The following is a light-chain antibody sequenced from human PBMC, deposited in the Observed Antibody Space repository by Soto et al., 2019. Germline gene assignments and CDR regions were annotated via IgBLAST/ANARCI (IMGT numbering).Light chain of an antibody. J-gene: IGKJ4*01. CDR2: GAS. CDR3: QHFNNWPPELT. CDR1: QSLSSSY. V-gene: IGKV3-20*01. Sequence: ENVLTQSPGTLSLSPGERATLSCRASQSLSSSYLAWYQQKPGQAPRLLIYGASSRATGIPDRFSGSGSGTDFTLTISRLEPEDFAVYYCQHFNNWPPELTFGGGTKVEIK.